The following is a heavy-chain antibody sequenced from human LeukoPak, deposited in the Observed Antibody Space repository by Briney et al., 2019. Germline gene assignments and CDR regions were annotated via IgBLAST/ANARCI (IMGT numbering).Heavy chain of an antibody. CDR1: AFTFSSYS. J-gene: IGHJ3*02. V-gene: IGHV3-21*01. Sequence: GGSLRLSCAASAFTFSSYSMNWVRQAPGKGLEWVSSISSSGSYIYYADSVKGRFTISRDNAKNSLYLQMNSLRAEDTAVYYCASDYGGNSSYDAFDIWGQGTMVTVSS. CDR3: ASDYGGNSSYDAFDI. CDR2: ISSSGSYI. D-gene: IGHD4-23*01.